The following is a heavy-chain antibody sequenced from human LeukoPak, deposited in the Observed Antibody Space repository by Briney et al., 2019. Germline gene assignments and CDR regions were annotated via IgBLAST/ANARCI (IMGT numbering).Heavy chain of an antibody. Sequence: GESLKISCQGSGYNFPIYWIGWVRQMPGQGLEWMGIIYPDDSNTIYGPSFQGQVTISADKSISTAYLQWSSLKASDTAMYYCARFYQSGELLPLGPFDYWGQGTLVTVSS. D-gene: IGHD1-26*01. CDR1: GYNFPIYW. J-gene: IGHJ4*02. CDR3: ARFYQSGELLPLGPFDY. V-gene: IGHV5-51*01. CDR2: IYPDDSNT.